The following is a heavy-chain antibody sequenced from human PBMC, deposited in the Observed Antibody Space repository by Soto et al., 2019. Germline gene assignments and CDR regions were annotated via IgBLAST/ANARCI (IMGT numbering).Heavy chain of an antibody. CDR2: ISAYNGNT. J-gene: IGHJ4*02. Sequence: QVQLVQSGAEVKKPGASVKVSCKASGYTFTSYGISWVRQAPGQGLEWMGWISAYNGNTNYAQKLQVRVTMTTPTSSSTAYMALRILRSDDTAVQYSARSGYRNNYFVHCRQGALVTVSA. CDR3: ARSGYRNNYFVH. D-gene: IGHD4-4*01. CDR1: GYTFTSYG. V-gene: IGHV1-18*01.